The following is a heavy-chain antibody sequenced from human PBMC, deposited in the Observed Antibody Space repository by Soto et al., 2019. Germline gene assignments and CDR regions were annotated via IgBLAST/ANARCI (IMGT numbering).Heavy chain of an antibody. CDR1: GYSFVSYW. CDR2: IYPGDSDT. CDR3: AKTDGYEVEY. D-gene: IGHD5-18*01. J-gene: IGHJ4*02. V-gene: IGHV5-51*01. Sequence: GESLKISCKGSGYSFVSYWIAWVRQMPGKGLEWMGSIYPGDSDTTYSPSIQGQVTISADKSSTTVYLQWNTLRASDTAMYYCAKTDGYEVEYWGQGTQVTVSS.